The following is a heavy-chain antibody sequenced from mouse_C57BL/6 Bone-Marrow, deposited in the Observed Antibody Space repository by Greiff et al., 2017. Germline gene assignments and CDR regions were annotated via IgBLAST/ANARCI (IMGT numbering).Heavy chain of an antibody. CDR1: GYSFTDYN. V-gene: IGHV1-39*01. CDR3: SRWGAYYGYDVGFAY. D-gene: IGHD2-9*01. CDR2: INPNYGTT. J-gene: IGHJ3*01. Sequence: EVQLQQSGPELVKPGASVKISCKASGYSFTDYNMNWVKQSNGKSLEWIGVINPNYGTTSYNQKFKGKATLTVDHSSTTAYMQLNSLTSEDSAVYYCSRWGAYYGYDVGFAYWGQGTLVTVSA.